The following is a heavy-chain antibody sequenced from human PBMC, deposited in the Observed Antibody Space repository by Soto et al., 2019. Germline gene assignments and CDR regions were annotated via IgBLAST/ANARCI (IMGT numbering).Heavy chain of an antibody. J-gene: IGHJ4*02. D-gene: IGHD1-20*01. CDR1: GFTFSTYG. CDR3: VRDLGRGIFDY. Sequence: GGSLRLSCAASGFTFSTYGMHWVRQAPGKGLEWVAVIWYDGGNKYYADSVKGRFIISRDNSENTLYLQMSSLRAEDTAVYFCVRDLGRGIFDYWGQGTPVTVSS. CDR2: IWYDGGNK. V-gene: IGHV3-33*01.